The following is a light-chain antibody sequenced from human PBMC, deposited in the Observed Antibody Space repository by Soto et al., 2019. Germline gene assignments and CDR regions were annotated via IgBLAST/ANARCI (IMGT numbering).Light chain of an antibody. J-gene: IGKJ4*01. V-gene: IGKV3-11*01. Sequence: EIVLTQSPATLSLSPGERATLSCRASQSVSSYLAWYQQKPGQAPRLLIYDASNRATGIPARFSGSGSGTDFTLTISSLEPEDFAVSYCQQYNNWPLTFGGGTKVDIK. CDR1: QSVSSY. CDR2: DAS. CDR3: QQYNNWPLT.